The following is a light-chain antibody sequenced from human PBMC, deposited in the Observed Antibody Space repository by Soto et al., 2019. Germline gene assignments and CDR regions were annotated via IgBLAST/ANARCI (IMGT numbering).Light chain of an antibody. CDR1: HSVSSTF. CDR3: QQYNTYSWA. J-gene: IGKJ1*01. V-gene: IGKV3-20*01. CDR2: DAD. Sequence: DTVLTQSPGTLSLSPGETATLTCSASHSVSSTFLAWYQQKPGQAPTLLIYDADTRATGIPDRFSGSGSGTEFTLTISSLQADDFATYYCQQYNTYSWAFGQGTKVDIK.